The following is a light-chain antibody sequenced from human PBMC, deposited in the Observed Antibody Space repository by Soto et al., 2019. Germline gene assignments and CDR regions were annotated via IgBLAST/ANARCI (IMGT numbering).Light chain of an antibody. CDR2: AAS. CDR1: QSISSH. J-gene: IGKJ4*01. V-gene: IGKV1-39*01. Sequence: QMTQSPSSLFASVGDRVTITCRASQSISSHLNWYQQKVGQTPRLLIYAASTLQSEVPPRFSGSGSGTEFTLTIRGLQREDFAAYYCQQSHSAPLTFGGGTKIQI. CDR3: QQSHSAPLT.